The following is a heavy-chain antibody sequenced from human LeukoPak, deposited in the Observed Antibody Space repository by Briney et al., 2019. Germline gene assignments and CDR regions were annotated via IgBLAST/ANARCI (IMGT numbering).Heavy chain of an antibody. Sequence: GGSLRLSCAASGFTFTTYAMGWVRQSPAKGLDWVSSISGGGGGTYYAELVKGRFTISRDNSKNTLYLQMNSLRAEDTAVYYCAKFYDILTGYFDHWGQGTLVTVSS. J-gene: IGHJ4*02. CDR2: ISGGGGGT. D-gene: IGHD3-9*01. CDR3: AKFYDILTGYFDH. V-gene: IGHV3-23*01. CDR1: GFTFTTYA.